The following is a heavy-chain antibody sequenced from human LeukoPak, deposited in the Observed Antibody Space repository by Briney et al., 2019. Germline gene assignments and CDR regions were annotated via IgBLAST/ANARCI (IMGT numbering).Heavy chain of an antibody. CDR3: TTGYDSAWSKDSFDM. Sequence: ASVTLSFTVSGYSLTELSMHWVRQAPGKGLEWMGGFDPEEGESIYAQNFQGRVTMTDDTSSDTAYMELSSLTSEDTAVYYCTTGYDSAWSKDSFDMWGHGTMVTVSS. CDR1: GYSLTELS. J-gene: IGHJ3*02. V-gene: IGHV1-24*01. CDR2: FDPEEGES. D-gene: IGHD6-19*01.